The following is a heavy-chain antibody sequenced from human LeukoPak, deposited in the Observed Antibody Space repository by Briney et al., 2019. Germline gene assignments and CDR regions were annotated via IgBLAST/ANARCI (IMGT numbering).Heavy chain of an antibody. D-gene: IGHD6-25*01. J-gene: IGHJ3*02. CDR2: ISSNGGST. CDR1: GFTFSSYA. Sequence: PGGSLRLSCAASGFTFSSYAMHWVRQAPGKGLEYVSAISSNGGSTYYANSVKGRFTISRDNSKNTLYLQMNSLRAEDTAVYYCASIVARPDAFDIWGQGTMVTVSS. CDR3: ASIVARPDAFDI. V-gene: IGHV3-64*01.